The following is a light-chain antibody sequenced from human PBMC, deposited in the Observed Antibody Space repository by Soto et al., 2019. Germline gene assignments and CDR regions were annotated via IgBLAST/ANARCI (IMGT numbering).Light chain of an antibody. CDR1: SSNIGRNT. CDR3: AAWDDSLTGLNA. V-gene: IGLV1-44*01. Sequence: QSVLSQPPSASGTPGQRVAISCSGSSSNIGRNTVNWYQQLPGTAPKLLIYDNNRRPSGVPDRFSGSKSGTSASLAISGLQSEDEADYYCAAWDDSLTGLNAFGTGTKVTV. J-gene: IGLJ1*01. CDR2: DNN.